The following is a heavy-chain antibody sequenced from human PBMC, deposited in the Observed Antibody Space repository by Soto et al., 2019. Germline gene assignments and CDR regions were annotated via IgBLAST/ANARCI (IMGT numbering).Heavy chain of an antibody. Sequence: QVQLVQSGAEVKKPGASVKVSCKASGDTFTDYYLHWVRQAPGQGLEWMGTVNPSGGHTTYAQHFLGRMTMTRDTSTSTLYMELTSLTSEDTAVYYCARGGLVVVVTAALDYWGQGTLVTVSS. V-gene: IGHV1-46*01. J-gene: IGHJ4*02. CDR2: VNPSGGHT. D-gene: IGHD2-21*02. CDR1: GDTFTDYY. CDR3: ARGGLVVVVTAALDY.